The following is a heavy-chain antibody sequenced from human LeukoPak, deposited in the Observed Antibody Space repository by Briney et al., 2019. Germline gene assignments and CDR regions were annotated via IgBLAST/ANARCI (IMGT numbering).Heavy chain of an antibody. CDR1: GFTFSTYA. J-gene: IGHJ4*02. D-gene: IGHD4/OR15-4a*01. Sequence: PGGSLRLSCAASGFTFSTYALTWVRQAPGKGLEWVSIITDSGGSTYYADSVKGRFTISRDNSKNTLYLQMNSLRAEDTAVYYCARFQGAHYWGQGTLVTVSS. CDR2: ITDSGGST. V-gene: IGHV3-23*01. CDR3: ARFQGAHY.